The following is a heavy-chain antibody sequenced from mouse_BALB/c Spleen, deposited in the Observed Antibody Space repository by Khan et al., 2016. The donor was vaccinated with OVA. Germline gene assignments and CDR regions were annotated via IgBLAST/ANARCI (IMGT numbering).Heavy chain of an antibody. V-gene: IGHV14-3*02. CDR1: GFYIKDTY. CDR2: IDTANGNT. CDR3: ANLYGNPFAY. J-gene: IGHJ3*01. D-gene: IGHD2-1*01. Sequence: VQLKQSGADLVKPGASLKLSCTVSGFYIKDTYMYWVIQRPEQGLVWFGRIDTANGNTNYDPTVQDQFTITRDTSTNPLYLQLSSLTTEDTAVYYCANLYGNPFAYWGQGTLVTVSA.